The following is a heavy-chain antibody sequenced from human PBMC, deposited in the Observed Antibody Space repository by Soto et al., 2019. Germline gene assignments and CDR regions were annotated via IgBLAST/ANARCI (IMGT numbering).Heavy chain of an antibody. CDR3: ARERADYDILTGLSDYYYGMDV. J-gene: IGHJ6*02. CDR1: GGSISSSNW. CDR2: TYHSGST. Sequence: SETLSLTCAVSGGSISSSNWWSWVRQPPGKGLEWIGETYHSGSTNYNPSLKSRVTISVDKSKNQFSLKLSSVTAADTAVYYCARERADYDILTGLSDYYYGMDVWGQGTTVTVSS. V-gene: IGHV4-4*02. D-gene: IGHD3-9*01.